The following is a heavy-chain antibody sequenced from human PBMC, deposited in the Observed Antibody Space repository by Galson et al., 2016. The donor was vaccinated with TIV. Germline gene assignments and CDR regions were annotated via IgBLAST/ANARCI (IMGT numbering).Heavy chain of an antibody. CDR3: ARADVILDEGSAYFAP. Sequence: TLSLTCTVSGGSISSGGNYWSWIRQRPGKGLEWIGFMSYIGHTYYNPSLKSRSTISGDTSKNQFSLRLSSVTAADTAVYYCARADVILDEGSAYFAPWGQGTLVTVSS. J-gene: IGHJ5*02. V-gene: IGHV4-31*03. CDR1: GGSISSGGNY. D-gene: IGHD2/OR15-2a*01. CDR2: MSYIGHT.